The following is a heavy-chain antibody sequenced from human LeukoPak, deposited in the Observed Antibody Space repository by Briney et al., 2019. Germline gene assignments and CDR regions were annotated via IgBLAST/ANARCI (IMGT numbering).Heavy chain of an antibody. D-gene: IGHD3-3*01. CDR2: ISYDGSNK. J-gene: IGHJ4*02. Sequence: GGSLRLSCVASGFTFSSYGMHWVRQAPGKGLEWVAVISYDGSNKYYADSVKGRFTISRDNSKNTLYLQMNSLRAEDTAVYYCAKDGKYYDFWSGYIFDYWGQGTLVTVSS. V-gene: IGHV3-30*18. CDR1: GFTFSSYG. CDR3: AKDGKYYDFWSGYIFDY.